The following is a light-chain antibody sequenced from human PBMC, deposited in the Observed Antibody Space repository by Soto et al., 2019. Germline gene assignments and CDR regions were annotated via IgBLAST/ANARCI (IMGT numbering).Light chain of an antibody. J-gene: IGKJ1*01. V-gene: IGKV3-15*01. CDR1: QSVSIN. Sequence: EIVMTQSPATLSVSPGERATLSCRASQSVSINLAWYQQKPGQAPRLLIYGASTRATGIPARFSGSGSGTEFTLTISRLQSEDFAVYYCHQYNNWPHTFGQGTKVEIK. CDR2: GAS. CDR3: HQYNNWPHT.